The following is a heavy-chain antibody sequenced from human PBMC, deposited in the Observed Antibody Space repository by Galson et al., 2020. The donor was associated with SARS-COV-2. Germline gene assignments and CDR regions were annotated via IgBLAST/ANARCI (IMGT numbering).Heavy chain of an antibody. J-gene: IGHJ4*02. V-gene: IGHV3-33*01. CDR1: GFTFSSYG. D-gene: IGHD6-13*01. CDR3: ARGLPEYSSSWYYFDY. Sequence: GGSLRLSCAASGFTFSSYGMHWVRQAPGKGLEWVAVIWYDGSNKYYADSVKGRFTISRDNSKNTLYLQMNSLRAEDTAVYYCARGLPEYSSSWYYFDYWGQGTLVTVSS. CDR2: IWYDGSNK.